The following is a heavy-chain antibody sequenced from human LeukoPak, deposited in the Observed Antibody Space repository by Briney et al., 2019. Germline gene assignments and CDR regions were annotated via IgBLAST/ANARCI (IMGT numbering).Heavy chain of an antibody. CDR1: GGSISSYY. Sequence: PSETLSLTCTVSGGSISSYYWSWIRQPPGKGLEWIGYIYYSGSTNYNPSLKSRVTISVDTSKNQFSLKLSPVTAADTAVYYCARADGYSSGWYTKHKYYFDYWGQGTLVTVSS. CDR2: IYYSGST. J-gene: IGHJ4*02. V-gene: IGHV4-59*01. CDR3: ARADGYSSGWYTKHKYYFDY. D-gene: IGHD6-19*01.